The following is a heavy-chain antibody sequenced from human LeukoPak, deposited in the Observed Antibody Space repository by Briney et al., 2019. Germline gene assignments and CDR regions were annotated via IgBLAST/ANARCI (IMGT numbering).Heavy chain of an antibody. CDR3: AKWPEGAMDYFDY. CDR2: ISGDGTRT. V-gene: IGHV3-23*01. D-gene: IGHD3-16*01. CDR1: GFTSSSYL. J-gene: IGHJ4*02. Sequence: GGSLRLSCTASGFTSSSYLMTWARQAPVKGLEWVSAISGDGTRTYYADSVKGRFTISRDNSKNTLYLEMSSLRVEDTAIYYCAKWPEGAMDYFDYWGQGTLVTVSS.